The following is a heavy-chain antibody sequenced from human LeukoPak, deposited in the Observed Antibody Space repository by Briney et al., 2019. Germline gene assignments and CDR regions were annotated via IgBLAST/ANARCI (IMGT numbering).Heavy chain of an antibody. CDR1: GFTFSSYS. CDR2: ISSSSSYI. CDR3: ARDRGSYYWGDY. Sequence: GGSLRLSCAASGFTFSSYSMNWVRQAPGKGLEWVSSISSSSSYIYYADSVKGRFTISRDNAKNSLYLQMNSLRAEDTAVYYCARDRGSYYWGDYWGQGTLVTVSS. J-gene: IGHJ4*02. D-gene: IGHD1-26*01. V-gene: IGHV3-21*01.